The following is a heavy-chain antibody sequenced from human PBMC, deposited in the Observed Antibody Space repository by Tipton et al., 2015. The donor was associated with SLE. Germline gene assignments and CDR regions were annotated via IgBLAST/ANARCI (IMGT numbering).Heavy chain of an antibody. CDR2: ISSTGST. V-gene: IGHV4-4*07. CDR3: ASGRGDNDFWSRDDAFDI. J-gene: IGHJ3*02. CDR1: GSSITAYY. Sequence: TLSLTCTVSGSSITAYYWTWIRQPPGKGLEWIGRISSTGSTNYNPSLKSRVTMSVDTSENQFSLQLSSVTAADTAVHYCASGRGDNDFWSRDDAFDIWGPGTMVTVSS. D-gene: IGHD3-3*01.